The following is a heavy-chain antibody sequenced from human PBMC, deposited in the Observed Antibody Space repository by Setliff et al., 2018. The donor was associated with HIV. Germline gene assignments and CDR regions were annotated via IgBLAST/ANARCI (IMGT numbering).Heavy chain of an antibody. J-gene: IGHJ4*02. D-gene: IGHD1-20*01. V-gene: IGHV3-7*03. CDR3: ARYNWNPLGYRFDY. CDR1: EFIFSNFW. CDR2: IKQDGSEK. Sequence: PGGSLRLSCVASEFIFSNFWMSWVRQAPGKGLEWVANIKQDGSEKYYVDSVKGRFTISRDNAKNSLYLQMNSLRAEDTAVYYCARYNWNPLGYRFDYWGQGTLVTVSS.